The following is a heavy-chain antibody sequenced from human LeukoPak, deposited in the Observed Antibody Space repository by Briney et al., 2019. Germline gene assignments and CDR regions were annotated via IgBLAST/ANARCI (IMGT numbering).Heavy chain of an antibody. CDR1: GYTFTGYY. V-gene: IGHV1-2*02. CDR2: INPNSGGT. Sequence: ASVKVSCKASGYTFTGYYMHWVRQAPGQGLEWMGWINPNSGGTNYAQKFQGRVTMTRDMSTSTVYMELSSLTSEDTAVYYCARVGVVVAGKSVFDPWGQGTLVTVSS. J-gene: IGHJ5*02. CDR3: ARVGVVVAGKSVFDP. D-gene: IGHD6-19*01.